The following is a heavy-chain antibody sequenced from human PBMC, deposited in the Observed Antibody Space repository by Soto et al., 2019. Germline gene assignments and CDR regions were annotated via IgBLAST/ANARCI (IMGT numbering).Heavy chain of an antibody. CDR2: IGTAGDT. D-gene: IGHD3-9*01. CDR3: ASPITISNAFDI. V-gene: IGHV3-13*01. Sequence: PGGSLRLSCAASGFTFSSYDMHWVRQATGKGLEWVSAIGTAGDTYYPGSVKGRFTISRDNAKNTLYLQMNSLRAEDTAVYYCASPITISNAFDIWGQGTMVTVSS. J-gene: IGHJ3*02. CDR1: GFTFSSYD.